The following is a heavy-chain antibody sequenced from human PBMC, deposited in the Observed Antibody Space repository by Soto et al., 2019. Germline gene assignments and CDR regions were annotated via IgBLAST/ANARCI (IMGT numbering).Heavy chain of an antibody. CDR1: GGSISSGTYH. V-gene: IGHV4-31*03. J-gene: IGHJ5*02. CDR2: IYYSGYT. Sequence: QVQLQESGPGLVRPSQTLSLTCTVSGGSISSGTYHWSWIRQHPGMGLEWIGYIYYSGYTYYIPSLKSRVTISMDTSKNQFSLKLSSVTAADTAIYYCARTETGDPDGFDPWGQGTLVTVSS. CDR3: ARTETGDPDGFDP.